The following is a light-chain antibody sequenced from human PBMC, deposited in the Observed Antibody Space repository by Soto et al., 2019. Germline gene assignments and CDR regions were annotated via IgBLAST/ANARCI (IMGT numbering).Light chain of an antibody. CDR1: SSDVGGYDF. CDR3: SSYAGSNNYV. V-gene: IGLV2-8*01. Sequence: QSALTQPPSASGSPGQSVTLSCTGNSSDVGGYDFVSWYQQHPGKAPKLMIHEVSKRPSGVPDRFSGSKSGNTASLTVSGLQAEDEADYYCSSYAGSNNYVFGTGTKVTVL. J-gene: IGLJ1*01. CDR2: EVS.